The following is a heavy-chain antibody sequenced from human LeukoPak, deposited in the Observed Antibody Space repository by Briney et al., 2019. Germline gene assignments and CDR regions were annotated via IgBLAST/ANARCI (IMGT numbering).Heavy chain of an antibody. V-gene: IGHV3-7*01. CDR3: ARDMWMVRGVIPNNWFDP. CDR1: GFTFSSYW. D-gene: IGHD3-10*01. CDR2: IKQDGSEK. Sequence: GGSLRLSCAASGFTFSSYWMSWVRQAPGKGLEWVANIKQDGSEKYYVDSVKGRFTISRDNAKNSLYLQMNSLRAEDTAVYYCARDMWMVRGVIPNNWFDPWGQGTLVTVSS. J-gene: IGHJ5*02.